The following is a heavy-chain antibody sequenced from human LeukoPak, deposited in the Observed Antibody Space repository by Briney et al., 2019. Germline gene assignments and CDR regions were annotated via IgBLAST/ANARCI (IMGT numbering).Heavy chain of an antibody. Sequence: GGSLRLSCAASGFSFSSYAMHWVRQVPGKGLEWLTIISYDGSTKYHADSEKDRFTVSRDNSKKTLYLQMKSLRAEDTAVYYCARDWRFGEFIFDYWGQGTLVTVSS. D-gene: IGHD3-10*01. CDR3: ARDWRFGEFIFDY. J-gene: IGHJ4*02. CDR2: ISYDGSTK. CDR1: GFSFSSYA. V-gene: IGHV3-30*04.